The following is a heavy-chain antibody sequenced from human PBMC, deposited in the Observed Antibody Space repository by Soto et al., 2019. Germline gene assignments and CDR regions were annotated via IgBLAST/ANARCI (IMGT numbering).Heavy chain of an antibody. CDR1: EYTLTSYA. J-gene: IGHJ4*02. CDR2: INAGNGNT. Sequence: GASVKVSCKASEYTLTSYAMHWVLQAPGQSLEWMGWINAGNGNTKYSQKFQGRVTITRDTSASTAYMELSSLGSEDTAVYYCARELQGLYYFDYWGRGTLVTVSS. V-gene: IGHV1-3*01. CDR3: ARELQGLYYFDY. D-gene: IGHD4-4*01.